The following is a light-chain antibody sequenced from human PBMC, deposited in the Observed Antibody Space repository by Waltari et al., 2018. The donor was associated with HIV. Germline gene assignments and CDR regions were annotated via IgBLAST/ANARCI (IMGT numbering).Light chain of an antibody. CDR2: DVS. CDR3: TSYAGSNNLNVV. J-gene: IGLJ2*01. V-gene: IGLV2-8*01. CDR1: SIDVGGYNS. Sequence: QSALTQPPSASGSPGQSAPLSCTGTSIDVGGYNSVSWSQQHPGKAPKLMIYDVSKRPSGVPDRFSGSKSGNTASLTVSGLQAEDEAEYYCTSYAGSNNLNVVFGGGTKLTVL.